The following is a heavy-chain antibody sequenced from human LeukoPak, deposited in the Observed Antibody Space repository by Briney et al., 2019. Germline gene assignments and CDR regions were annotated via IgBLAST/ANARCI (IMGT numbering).Heavy chain of an antibody. J-gene: IGHJ3*02. CDR1: GDSISSYY. CDR3: ARGCSGGSCPNDAFDI. V-gene: IGHV4-4*07. Sequence: SETLSLTCSVSGDSISSYYWSWIRHSAGKGLEWIGRIYSSGSTYYNPSLKSRVTMSIDTSKNQFSLKLSSVTAADTAVYYCARGCSGGSCPNDAFDIWGQGTMVTVSS. D-gene: IGHD2-15*01. CDR2: IYSSGST.